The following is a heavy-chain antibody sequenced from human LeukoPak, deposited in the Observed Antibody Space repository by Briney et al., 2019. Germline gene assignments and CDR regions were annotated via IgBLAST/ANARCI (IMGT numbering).Heavy chain of an antibody. CDR2: ISSSSSYI. V-gene: IGHV3-21*01. J-gene: IGHJ5*02. Sequence: GGSLRLSXAASGFTFSSYSMNWVRQAPGKGLEWVSSISSSSSYIYYADSVKGRFTISRDNAKNSLYLQMNSLRAEDTAVYYCARDRMGPSSYNWFDPWGQGTLVTVSS. CDR3: ARDRMGPSSYNWFDP. D-gene: IGHD2-8*01. CDR1: GFTFSSYS.